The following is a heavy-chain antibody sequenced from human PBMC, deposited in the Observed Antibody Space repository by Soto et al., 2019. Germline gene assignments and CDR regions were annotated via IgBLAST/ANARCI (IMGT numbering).Heavy chain of an antibody. CDR1: GFTFKNYD. CDR3: VRAGVAPYYYYGMDV. D-gene: IGHD2-8*01. V-gene: IGHV3-13*01. J-gene: IGHJ6*02. CDR2: IGNSGDT. Sequence: GGSLRLSCASSGFTFKNYDMYLVRQAPGKGLEWVSSIGNSGDTNYAGSVKGRFTISRENDRNALYLQMNSLRGGDTAVYFCVRAGVAPYYYYGMDVWGQGTTVTVSS.